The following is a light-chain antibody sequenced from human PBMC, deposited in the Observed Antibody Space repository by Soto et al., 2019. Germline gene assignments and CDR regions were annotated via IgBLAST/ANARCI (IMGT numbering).Light chain of an antibody. Sequence: EIAMTQSPGTLSVSPGERVTLSYRASQSVHSNLAWYQQKPGQAPRLLIYGASTRATGIPARFSGSGSGTEFTVTISSLQSEDFAVYYCQQYNNWPLTFGGGTNVEIK. CDR1: QSVHSN. CDR3: QQYNNWPLT. J-gene: IGKJ4*01. V-gene: IGKV3-15*01. CDR2: GAS.